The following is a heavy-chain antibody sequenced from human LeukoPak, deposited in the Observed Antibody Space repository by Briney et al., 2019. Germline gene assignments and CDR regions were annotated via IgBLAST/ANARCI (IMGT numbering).Heavy chain of an antibody. J-gene: IGHJ4*02. Sequence: PGGSLRLSCAASGFTFSSYAMSWVRRAPGKGLEWVSAISGSGGSTYYADSVKGRFTISRDNSKNTLYLQMNSLRAEDTAVYYCAKDYYDSSGYYHDYFDYWGQGTLVTVSS. CDR1: GFTFSSYA. CDR3: AKDYYDSSGYYHDYFDY. D-gene: IGHD3-22*01. CDR2: ISGSGGST. V-gene: IGHV3-23*01.